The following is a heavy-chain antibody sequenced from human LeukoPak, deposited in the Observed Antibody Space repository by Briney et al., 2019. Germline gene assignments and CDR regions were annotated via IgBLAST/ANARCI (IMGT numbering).Heavy chain of an antibody. D-gene: IGHD6-19*01. CDR3: ARFGSGWYWEF. CDR1: GFTFSSYN. J-gene: IGHJ4*02. Sequence: GGSLRLSCAASGFTFSSYNMYWARQAPGKGLEWVSSISSLSDYIFYADPVKGRFTIYRDNAKNSLYLQMNSLRADGTAVYYCARFGSGWYWEFWGQGTLVTVS. V-gene: IGHV3-21*01. CDR2: ISSLSDYI.